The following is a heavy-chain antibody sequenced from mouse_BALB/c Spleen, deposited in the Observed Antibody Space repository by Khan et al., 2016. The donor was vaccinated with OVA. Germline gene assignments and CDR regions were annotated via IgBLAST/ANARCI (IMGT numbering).Heavy chain of an antibody. CDR1: GYTFTNYG. CDR3: ARSASYWFFDV. J-gene: IGHJ1*01. Sequence: QIQLVQSGPELKKPGETVKLSCKASGYTFTNYGMNWVKQAPGKGLKWMGWINTYTGEPTYADDFKGRFAFSLDTSANTAYLQINNLKNEDTATYFCARSASYWFFDVWGAGTTVTVSS. D-gene: IGHD6-1*01. V-gene: IGHV9-3-1*01. CDR2: INTYTGEP.